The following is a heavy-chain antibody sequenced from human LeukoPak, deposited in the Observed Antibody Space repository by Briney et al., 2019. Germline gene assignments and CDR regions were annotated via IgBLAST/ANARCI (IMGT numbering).Heavy chain of an antibody. D-gene: IGHD6-6*01. CDR1: GLTFSGSA. CDR3: TSSSSYYFDY. CDR2: IRTKPNSYAT. Sequence: SGGSLKLSCAASGLTFSGSAIHWVRQASGKGLEWVGRIRTKPNSYATAFAASVKGRLTISRDDSKNTAYLQMNSLKTEDTAVYFCTSSSSYYFDYWGQGTLVTVSS. V-gene: IGHV3-73*01. J-gene: IGHJ4*02.